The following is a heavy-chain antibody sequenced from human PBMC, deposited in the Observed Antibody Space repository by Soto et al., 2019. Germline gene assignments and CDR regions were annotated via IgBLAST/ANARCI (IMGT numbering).Heavy chain of an antibody. CDR1: GFIFIDSW. V-gene: IGHV3-7*01. D-gene: IGHD1-20*01. Sequence: EVQLVESGGGLVQPGGSLRLSCTASGFIFIDSWMTWVRQAPGKGLEWVARIKPDESEKKYADSVKGRFSISRDNAKNSMYWQMASLRGEDTAVYYWVRGGINSASWGQGALVTASA. J-gene: IGHJ5*02. CDR3: VRGGINSAS. CDR2: IKPDESEK.